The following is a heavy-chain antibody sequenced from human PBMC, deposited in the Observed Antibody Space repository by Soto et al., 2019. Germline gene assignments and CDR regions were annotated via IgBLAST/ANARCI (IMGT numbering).Heavy chain of an antibody. CDR2: IMPIFRTA. J-gene: IGHJ6*02. Sequence: QVQVEQSGAEVKKPGSSVKVSCKASGGTFSTAAISWVRQAPGQGLEWMGGIMPIFRTADYAQKFQGRVTIPADESTSTAYLELKSLSSEDTAIYYCARDQDRPQLGGNYYYSTDAWGQGTTVTVSS. CDR3: ARDQDRPQLGGNYYYSTDA. CDR1: GGTFSTAA. D-gene: IGHD3-3*02. V-gene: IGHV1-69*12.